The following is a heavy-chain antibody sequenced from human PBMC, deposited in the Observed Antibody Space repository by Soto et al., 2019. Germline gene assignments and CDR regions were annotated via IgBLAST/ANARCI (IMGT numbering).Heavy chain of an antibody. CDR3: AKDAGDYVWGSYQKHLDY. CDR1: GFTFSSYG. J-gene: IGHJ4*02. V-gene: IGHV3-30*18. CDR2: ISYDGSNK. D-gene: IGHD3-16*02. Sequence: GGSLRLSCAASGFTFSSYGMHWVRQAPGKGLEWVAVISYDGSNKYYADSVKGRFTISRDNSKNTLYLQMNSLRAEDTAVYYCAKDAGDYVWGSYQKHLDYWGQGTLVTVSS.